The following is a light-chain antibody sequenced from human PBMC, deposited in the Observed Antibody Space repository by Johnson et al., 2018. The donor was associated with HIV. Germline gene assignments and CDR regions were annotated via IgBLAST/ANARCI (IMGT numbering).Light chain of an antibody. V-gene: IGLV1-51*02. J-gene: IGLJ1*01. CDR2: ENK. CDR3: GTWDNSLNTGGV. CDR1: SSNIGKNY. Sequence: QSVLTQPPSVSAPGQMVSISCSGSSSNIGKNYVSWYQQFPGTAPKLLIHENKKRPSGIPYRFSGSKSGTSATLGITGLQTGDEADYYCGTWDNSLNTGGVFGAVTKVTVL.